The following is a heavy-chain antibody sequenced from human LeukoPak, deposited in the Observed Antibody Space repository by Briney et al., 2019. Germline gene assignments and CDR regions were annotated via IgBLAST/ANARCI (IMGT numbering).Heavy chain of an antibody. CDR2: ISGSGGTT. V-gene: IGHV3-23*01. J-gene: IGHJ4*02. CDR3: AKPSSIVIVPTALQRSLDY. D-gene: IGHD2/OR15-2a*01. Sequence: QPGGSLRLSCTASGFTFRNYAMTWVRQAPGKGLEWVSTISGSGGTTYYADSVQGRLSISRDNSKNTLSLQMNSQRAEDTAVYYCAKPSSIVIVPTALQRSLDYWGQGALVTVSS. CDR1: GFTFRNYA.